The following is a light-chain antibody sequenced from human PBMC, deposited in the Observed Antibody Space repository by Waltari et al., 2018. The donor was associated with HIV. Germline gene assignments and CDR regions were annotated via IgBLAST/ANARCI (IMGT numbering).Light chain of an antibody. V-gene: IGKV3-11*01. CDR3: QQRSNWPPGLT. Sequence: SQSVSSYLAWYQQKPGQAPRLLIYDASNRATGIPARFSGSGSGTDFTLTISCLEPEDFAVYYCQQRSNWPPGLTFGGGTKVEIK. CDR2: DAS. J-gene: IGKJ4*01. CDR1: QSVSSY.